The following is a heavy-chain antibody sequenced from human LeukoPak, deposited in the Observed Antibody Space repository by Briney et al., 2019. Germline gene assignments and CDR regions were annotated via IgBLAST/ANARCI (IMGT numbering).Heavy chain of an antibody. D-gene: IGHD3-22*01. CDR2: IYYSGST. J-gene: IGHJ4*02. CDR3: ASLYVNYYNSSGYFRY. Sequence: PSETLSLTCTVSGGSISSSSYYWGWIRQPPGKGLEWIGSIYYSGSTYYNPSLKSRVTISVDTSKNQFSLKLSSVTAADTAVYYCASLYVNYYNSSGYFRYWGQGTLVTVSS. V-gene: IGHV4-39*07. CDR1: GGSISSSSYY.